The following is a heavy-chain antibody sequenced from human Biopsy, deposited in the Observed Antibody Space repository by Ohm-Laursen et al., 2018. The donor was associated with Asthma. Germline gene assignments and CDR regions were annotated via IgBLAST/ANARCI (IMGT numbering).Heavy chain of an antibody. V-gene: IGHV3-30-3*01. CDR1: RFTYE. CDR3: ARTFHFWSPYHAEHYQL. D-gene: IGHD3-3*02. Sequence: RSLRLSCTASRFTYEMHWVRQAPGKGLEWVAVISYDGSSIYYADSVKGRFTISRDNAKNSLYLQMNSLRAEDTAVYYCARTFHFWSPYHAEHYQLWGQGTLVTVSS. J-gene: IGHJ1*01. CDR2: ISYDGSSI.